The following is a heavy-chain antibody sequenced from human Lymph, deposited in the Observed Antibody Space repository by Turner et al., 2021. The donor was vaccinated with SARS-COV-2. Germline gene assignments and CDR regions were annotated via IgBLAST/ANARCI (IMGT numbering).Heavy chain of an antibody. J-gene: IGHJ4*02. CDR2: ISGDGGGT. D-gene: IGHD2-15*01. CDR3: AKDPGYCSGGSCYSRTYFGF. CDR1: GFTFDDYA. Sequence: GESGGGVVQPGGSLRLSCAASGFTFDDYAMHWVRQAPGKGLEWVSLISGDGGGTYYADSVKGRFTISRDNSKNSLSLQMNSLRAEDTALYYCAKDPGYCSGGSCYSRTYFGFWGQGTLVTVSA. V-gene: IGHV3-43*02.